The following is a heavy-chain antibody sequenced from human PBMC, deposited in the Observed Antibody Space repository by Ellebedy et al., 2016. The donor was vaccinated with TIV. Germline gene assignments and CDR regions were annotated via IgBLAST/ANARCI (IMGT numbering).Heavy chain of an antibody. V-gene: IGHV3-23*05. J-gene: IGHJ4*02. CDR2: IGGLDTAT. Sequence: GESLKISXAASGFTFSSYAMTWVRQAPGKGLEWISAIGGLDTATYYADSVKGRFTISRDNSKDTLYLQMNSLRAEDTAVYYCARRGRGAVGFDYWGQGTLVTVSS. CDR1: GFTFSSYA. D-gene: IGHD1-26*01. CDR3: ARRGRGAVGFDY.